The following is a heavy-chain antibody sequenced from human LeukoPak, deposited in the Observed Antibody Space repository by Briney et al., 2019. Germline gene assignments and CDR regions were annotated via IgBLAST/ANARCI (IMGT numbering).Heavy chain of an antibody. CDR3: ARARVVPTVGWFDP. J-gene: IGHJ5*02. V-gene: IGHV4-30-4*01. D-gene: IGHD2-2*01. CDR2: IYYSGST. CDR1: GGSISSGDYY. Sequence: PSETLSLTCTVSGGSISSGDYYWSWIRQPPGKGLEWIGYIYYSGSTYYNPSLKSRVTISVDTSKNQFSLKLSSVTAADTAVYYCARARVVPTVGWFDPWGQGTLVTVSS.